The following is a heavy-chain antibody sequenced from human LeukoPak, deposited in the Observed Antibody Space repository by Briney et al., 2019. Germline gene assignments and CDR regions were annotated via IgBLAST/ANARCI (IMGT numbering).Heavy chain of an antibody. CDR3: ARDLGYCTNGVCHTRFDY. Sequence: ASVKVSCKASGFTFTNSAVQWVRQARGQRLEWIGRIVVGSGDTNYAQKFQERVTIMRDMSPSTAYMELSSLRSEDTAVYYCARDLGYCTNGVCHTRFDYWGQGTLVAVSS. J-gene: IGHJ4*02. V-gene: IGHV1-58*01. CDR2: IVVGSGDT. CDR1: GFTFTNSA. D-gene: IGHD2-8*01.